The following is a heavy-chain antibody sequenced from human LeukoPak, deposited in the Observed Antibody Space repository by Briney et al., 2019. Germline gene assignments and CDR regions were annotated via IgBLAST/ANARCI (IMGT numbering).Heavy chain of an antibody. J-gene: IGHJ4*02. CDR3: ARTSIAARRADFDS. CDR2: ITSNSCCT. Sequence: ASXKVSCKTSGYTFTYYYIHWVGQAPGQGLEWMGWITSNSCCTSYAQTFQGSVTLTRDTPTRTAYMELNRLTSDDTAVYYCARTSIAARRADFDSWGQGTVVTVSS. CDR1: GYTFTYYY. D-gene: IGHD6-6*01. V-gene: IGHV1-2*02.